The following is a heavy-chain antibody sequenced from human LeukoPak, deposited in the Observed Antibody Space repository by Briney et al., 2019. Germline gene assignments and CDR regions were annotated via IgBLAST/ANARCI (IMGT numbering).Heavy chain of an antibody. CDR3: ARNNDMDV. D-gene: IGHD1/OR15-1a*01. J-gene: IGHJ6*02. Sequence: PGGSLRLSCAASGFILSNHWMTWVRQAPGKGPEWVANMNKDGSEKYYVGSVKGRFTISRDTAKNSLYLQMNNLRAEDTALYYCARNNDMDVWGQGTTVTVSS. V-gene: IGHV3-7*03. CDR1: GFILSNHW. CDR2: MNKDGSEK.